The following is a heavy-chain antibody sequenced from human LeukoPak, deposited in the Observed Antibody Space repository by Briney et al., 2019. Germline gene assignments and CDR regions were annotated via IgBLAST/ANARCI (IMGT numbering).Heavy chain of an antibody. CDR2: IYYSGST. D-gene: IGHD3-10*01. CDR3: ARLGPGGHGEFYH. J-gene: IGHJ4*02. Sequence: PSETLSLTCTVSGGSLSDYYWTWVRQPPGKGLEWIGYIYYSGSTNYNPSLKSRVTILVDMSKTQFSLKLTSVTAADTAVYYCARLGPGGHGEFYHWGQGTLVTVSS. V-gene: IGHV4-59*01. CDR1: GGSLSDYY.